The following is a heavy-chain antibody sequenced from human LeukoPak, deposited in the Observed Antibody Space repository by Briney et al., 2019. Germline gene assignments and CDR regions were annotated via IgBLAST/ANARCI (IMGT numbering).Heavy chain of an antibody. CDR1: GYTFTSYA. D-gene: IGHD2-8*01. V-gene: IGHV7-4-1*02. J-gene: IGHJ4*02. Sequence: AASVKVSCKASGYTFTSYAMNWVRQAPGQGLEWMGWINTNTGNPTYAQGFTGRFVFSLDTSVSTAYLQISSLKAEDTAVYYCARGASGYCTNGVCYALDYWGQGTLVTVSS. CDR2: INTNTGNP. CDR3: ARGASGYCTNGVCYALDY.